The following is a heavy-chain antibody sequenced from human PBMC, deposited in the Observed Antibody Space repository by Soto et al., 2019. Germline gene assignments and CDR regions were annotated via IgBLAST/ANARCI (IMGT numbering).Heavy chain of an antibody. CDR3: AKDRIAAAGLTVDYYYYYGMDV. CDR1: GFTVSSNY. Sequence: LRLSCAASGFTVSSNYMSWVRQAPGKGLEWVAVISYDGSNKYYADSVKGRFTISRDNSKNTLYLQMNSLRAEDTAVYYCAKDRIAAAGLTVDYYYYYGMDVWGQGTTVTVSS. CDR2: ISYDGSNK. D-gene: IGHD6-13*01. V-gene: IGHV3-30*18. J-gene: IGHJ6*02.